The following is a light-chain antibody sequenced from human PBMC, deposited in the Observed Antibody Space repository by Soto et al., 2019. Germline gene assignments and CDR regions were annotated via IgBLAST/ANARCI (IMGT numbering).Light chain of an antibody. CDR2: GAS. V-gene: IGKV3-20*01. CDR3: QQYGSSPTWT. Sequence: DIVLTQSPGTLSLSPGERATLSCMASHSVSSSYLAWYQQKPDQAPRLLIYGASSRATGIPDRFSGSGSGKDFTLTISRLELEDFAVYYCQQYGSSPTWTFGQGTKGDIK. J-gene: IGKJ1*01. CDR1: HSVSSSY.